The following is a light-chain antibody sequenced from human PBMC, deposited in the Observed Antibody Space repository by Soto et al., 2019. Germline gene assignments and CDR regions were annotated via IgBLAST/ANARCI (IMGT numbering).Light chain of an antibody. V-gene: IGLV2-14*01. Sequence: QSALTQPASVSGSPGQSITISCTGTSSDVGAYNYVSWYQQHPGKAPKLMIYEVSYRPSGVSNRFSGSKSGNTASLTISGLQAEDEADYYCNSYTNRNTLGVFGGGTQLTVL. J-gene: IGLJ3*02. CDR2: EVS. CDR1: SSDVGAYNY. CDR3: NSYTNRNTLGV.